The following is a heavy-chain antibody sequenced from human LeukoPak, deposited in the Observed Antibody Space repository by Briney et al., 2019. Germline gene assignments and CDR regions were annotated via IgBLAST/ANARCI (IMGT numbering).Heavy chain of an antibody. CDR2: IYITGNT. V-gene: IGHV4-61*02. J-gene: IGHJ4*02. Sequence: SETLSLTCTESGGSISSDDYYWNWIRQPAGGGLEWIGRIYITGNTMYNPSLESRVRMSIDTSKNQVSLTVKSVTAADTAVYYCARGGTLFTFFDSWGQGTLVTVSS. CDR3: ARGGTLFTFFDS. CDR1: GGSISSDDYY.